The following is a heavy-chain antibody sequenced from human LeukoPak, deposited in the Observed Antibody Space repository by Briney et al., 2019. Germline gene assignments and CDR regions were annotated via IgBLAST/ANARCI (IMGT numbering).Heavy chain of an antibody. D-gene: IGHD1-7*01. CDR2: IYYSGST. CDR1: GGSISSSSYY. V-gene: IGHV4-39*07. J-gene: IGHJ4*02. Sequence: SETLSLTCTVSGGSISSSSYYWGWIRQPPGKGLEWVGSIYYSGSTYHNPSLKSRVTISVDTSKNQFSLKLSSVTAADTAVYYCARGFITGTSRGYFDYWGQGTLVTVSS. CDR3: ARGFITGTSRGYFDY.